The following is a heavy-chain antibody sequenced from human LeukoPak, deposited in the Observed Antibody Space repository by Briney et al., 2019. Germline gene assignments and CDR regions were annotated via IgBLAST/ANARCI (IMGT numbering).Heavy chain of an antibody. Sequence: EASVKVSCKASGGTFSSYATSWVRQAPGQGLEWMGGIIPIFGTANYAQKFQGGVTITADKSTSTAYMGLSSLRSEDTAVYYCARGGLAAAGSVWFDPWGQGTLVTVSS. D-gene: IGHD6-13*01. CDR2: IIPIFGTA. J-gene: IGHJ5*02. CDR1: GGTFSSYA. CDR3: ARGGLAAAGSVWFDP. V-gene: IGHV1-69*06.